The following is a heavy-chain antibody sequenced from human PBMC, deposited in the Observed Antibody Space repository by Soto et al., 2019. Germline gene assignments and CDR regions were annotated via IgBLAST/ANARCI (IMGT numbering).Heavy chain of an antibody. D-gene: IGHD6-13*01. CDR1: GYSFTSYW. CDR3: ASSYSSSWYRVYYYGMDV. CDR2: IDPSDSYT. Sequence: GESLKISCKGSGYSFTSYWISWVRQMPGKGLEWMGRIDPSDSYTNYSPSFQGHVTISADKSISTAYLQWSRLKASDTATYYCASSYSSSWYRVYYYGMDVWGQRATVTVSS. J-gene: IGHJ6*02. V-gene: IGHV5-10-1*01.